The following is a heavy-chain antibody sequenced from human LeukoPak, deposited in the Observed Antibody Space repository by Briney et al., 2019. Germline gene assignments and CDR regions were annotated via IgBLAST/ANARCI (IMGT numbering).Heavy chain of an antibody. J-gene: IGHJ4*02. Sequence: GGSLRLSCAASGFTFSSYAMSWVRQAPGKGLEWVSSVSGSGTKIFYADSVRGRFTASRDNAGNSLSLQMDSLRVEDTAVYYCTRELLSLQQGLDYWGQGTLVTVSS. D-gene: IGHD2/OR15-2a*01. CDR2: VSGSGTKI. CDR1: GFTFSSYA. V-gene: IGHV3-21*01. CDR3: TRELLSLQQGLDY.